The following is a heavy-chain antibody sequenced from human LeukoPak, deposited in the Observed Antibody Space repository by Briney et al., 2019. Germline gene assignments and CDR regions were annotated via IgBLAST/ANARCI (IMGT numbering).Heavy chain of an antibody. D-gene: IGHD4-17*01. J-gene: IGHJ4*02. CDR1: GFSLSTSGVC. Sequence: SGPALVKPTQTLTLTCTFSGFSLSTSGVCVSWIRQPPGKALEYIGYISHSGSTNYNPSLKSRVTISVDTSKNQFSLRLRSVTAADTAVYYCARSVGYDYGDYRDWGQGTLVTVSS. V-gene: IGHV4-61*08. CDR2: ISHSGST. CDR3: ARSVGYDYGDYRD.